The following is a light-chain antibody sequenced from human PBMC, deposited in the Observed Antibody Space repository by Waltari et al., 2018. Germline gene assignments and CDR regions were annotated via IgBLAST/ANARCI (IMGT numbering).Light chain of an antibody. Sequence: EIVMTQSPATLSVSPGERANLSCRASQSVSSNLAWYRQKPGQAPRLLIYAASTRATGIPARFSGSGSGTEFTLTISSMQSEDFAVYYCQQYNNWPYTFGQGTKLEIK. CDR3: QQYNNWPYT. J-gene: IGKJ2*01. V-gene: IGKV3-15*01. CDR2: AAS. CDR1: QSVSSN.